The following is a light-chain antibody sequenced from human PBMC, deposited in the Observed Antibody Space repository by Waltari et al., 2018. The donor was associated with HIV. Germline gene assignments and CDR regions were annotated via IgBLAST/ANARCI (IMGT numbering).Light chain of an antibody. Sequence: QSLLARPPPAAADPVQSVTVSSPCTISYAPGGLDVSWYVQLPGTAPKLLIYGNSNRPSGVPDRFSGSKSGTSASRAITGLQAEDEADYYCQSYDSSLSGSGWVFGGGTKLTVL. CDR3: QSYDSSLSGSGWV. J-gene: IGLJ3*02. CDR1: ISYAPGGLD. CDR2: GNS. V-gene: IGLV1-40*01.